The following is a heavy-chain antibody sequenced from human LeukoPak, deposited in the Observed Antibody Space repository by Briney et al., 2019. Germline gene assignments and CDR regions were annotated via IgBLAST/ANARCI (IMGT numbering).Heavy chain of an antibody. CDR3: ARVRGSSSRRNWFDP. J-gene: IGHJ5*02. D-gene: IGHD6-13*01. Sequence: SETLSLTCAVYGGSFSGYYWSWIRQPPGKGLEWIGEINHSGSTNYNPSLKSRVTISVDTSKNQFSLKLSSVTAADTAVYYCARVRGSSSRRNWFDPWGQGTLVTVSS. CDR2: INHSGST. V-gene: IGHV4-34*01. CDR1: GGSFSGYY.